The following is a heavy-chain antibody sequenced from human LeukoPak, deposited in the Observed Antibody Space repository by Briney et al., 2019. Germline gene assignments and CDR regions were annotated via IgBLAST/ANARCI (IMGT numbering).Heavy chain of an antibody. J-gene: IGHJ4*02. V-gene: IGHV1-2*02. CDR1: GYTFTGYY. CDR2: INPNSGGT. CDR3: ARSMFLEWLLYSDY. Sequence: ASVKVSCKASGYTFTGYYMHWVRQAPGQGLEWMGWINPNSGGTNYAQKFQGRVTMTRDTSISTAYMELSRLRSEDTAVYYCARSMFLEWLLYSDYWGQGTLVTVSS. D-gene: IGHD3-3*01.